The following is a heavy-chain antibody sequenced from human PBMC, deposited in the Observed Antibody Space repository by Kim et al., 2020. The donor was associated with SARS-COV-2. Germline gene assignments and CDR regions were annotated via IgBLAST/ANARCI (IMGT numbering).Heavy chain of an antibody. J-gene: IGHJ5*02. D-gene: IGHD3-22*01. CDR1: GGSISSYY. CDR3: ARGGYYDSSGYYYVAHYNWFDP. CDR2: IYYSGST. Sequence: SETLSLTCTVSGGSISSYYWSWIRQPPGKGLEWIGYIYYSGSTNYNPSLKSRVTISVDTSKNQFSLKLSSVTAADTAVYYCARGGYYDSSGYYYVAHYNWFDPWGQGTLVTVSS. V-gene: IGHV4-59*01.